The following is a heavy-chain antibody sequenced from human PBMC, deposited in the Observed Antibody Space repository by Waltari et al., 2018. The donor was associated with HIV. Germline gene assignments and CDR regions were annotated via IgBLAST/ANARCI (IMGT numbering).Heavy chain of an antibody. V-gene: IGHV1-18*01. J-gene: IGHJ4*02. Sequence: QVQLVQSGGEVKKPGASVTVSCKASGYTLRNSGISWMRQAPGQVLEWVGWISPYNDNTYYSQRFQDRVTMTTDTSATTVDMELRSLRSDDTDVYYCARDFTSRVDSWEYSDSSYFDYWGQGTLVTVSS. D-gene: IGHD3-22*01. CDR2: ISPYNDNT. CDR3: ARDFTSRVDSWEYSDSSYFDY. CDR1: GYTLRNSG.